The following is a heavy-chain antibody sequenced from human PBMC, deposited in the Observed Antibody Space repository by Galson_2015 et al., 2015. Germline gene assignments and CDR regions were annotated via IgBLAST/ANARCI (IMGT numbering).Heavy chain of an antibody. D-gene: IGHD3-10*01. V-gene: IGHV1-18*01. CDR2: ISADNGNF. Sequence: SVKVSCKASGYTFTTYGISWVRQAPGQGLEWMGWISADNGNFNYAQKFEDRITMTTDISTSTAYMELRSLRSDDTAVYYCARIAWYYYGSGSVTTDAFDIWGQGTMVTVSS. CDR3: ARIAWYYYGSGSVTTDAFDI. J-gene: IGHJ3*02. CDR1: GYTFTTYG.